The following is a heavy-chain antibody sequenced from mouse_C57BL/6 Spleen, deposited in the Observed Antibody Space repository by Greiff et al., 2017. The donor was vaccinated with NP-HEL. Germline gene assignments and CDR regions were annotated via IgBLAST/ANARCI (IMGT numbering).Heavy chain of an antibody. Sequence: VQLKESGGGLVKPGGSLKLSCAASGFTFSSYAMSWVRQTPEKRLEWVATISDGGSYTYYPDNVKGRFTISRDNAKNNLYLQMSHLKSEDTAMYYCARDGLLYYYYAMDYWGQGTSVTVSS. CDR3: ARDGLLYYYYAMDY. J-gene: IGHJ4*01. D-gene: IGHD2-1*01. V-gene: IGHV5-4*01. CDR2: ISDGGSYT. CDR1: GFTFSSYA.